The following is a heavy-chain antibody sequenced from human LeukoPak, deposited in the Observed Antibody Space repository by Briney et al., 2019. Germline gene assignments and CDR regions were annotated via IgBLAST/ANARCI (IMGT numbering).Heavy chain of an antibody. CDR3: ARTLGSYDSSDYYGNFDY. D-gene: IGHD3-22*01. CDR2: ISSTSSII. Sequence: PGGSLRLSCAASGFTFAEYTMHWVRQAPGKGLEWVSYISSTSSIIYDADSVKGRFTISRDNAKNSLYLQMNSLRAEDTAVYYCARTLGSYDSSDYYGNFDYWGQGTLVTVSS. V-gene: IGHV3-48*04. CDR1: GFTFAEYT. J-gene: IGHJ4*02.